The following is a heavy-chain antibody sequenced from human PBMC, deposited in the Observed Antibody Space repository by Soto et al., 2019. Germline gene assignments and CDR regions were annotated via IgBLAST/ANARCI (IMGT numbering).Heavy chain of an antibody. D-gene: IGHD1-1*01. CDR1: GGSISSYY. CDR2: IYYSGST. Sequence: QVQLQESGPGLVKPSETLSLTCTVSGGSISSYYWSWIRQPPGKGLEWIWYIYYSGSTNYNPSLKSRVTLSVDTSKNQCSLKLSSVTSADTAVYYCARRYGYSFDYWGQGTLVTVSS. CDR3: ARRYGYSFDY. J-gene: IGHJ4*02. V-gene: IGHV4-59*08.